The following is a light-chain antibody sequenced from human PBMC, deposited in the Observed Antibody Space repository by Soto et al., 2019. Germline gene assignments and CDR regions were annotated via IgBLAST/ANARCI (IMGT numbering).Light chain of an antibody. J-gene: IGLJ7*01. Sequence: QSVLTQPPSASGTPGQRVTISCSGSSSKIGSNTVNWYQQLPGTAPKLLIYSNNQRPSGVPDRFSGSKSGTSASLAISGLQSEDEADYYCATWDDSLNGPMFGGGTQLTVL. CDR2: SNN. CDR1: SSKIGSNT. V-gene: IGLV1-44*01. CDR3: ATWDDSLNGPM.